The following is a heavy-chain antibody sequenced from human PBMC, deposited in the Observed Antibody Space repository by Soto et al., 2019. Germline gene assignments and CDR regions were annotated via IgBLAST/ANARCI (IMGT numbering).Heavy chain of an antibody. J-gene: IGHJ5*02. Sequence: ETLSLTCVVYGGSFSGYYWSWSRQSPGRGLEWIGGINHRGSTNYNPSLESRVTISVDTSKNQFSLKLPSVTAADTAMYYCARDGFCTSTTCRVGNWFDPWGQGTLVTVSS. CDR1: GGSFSGYY. D-gene: IGHD2-2*01. CDR3: ARDGFCTSTTCRVGNWFDP. V-gene: IGHV4-34*01. CDR2: INHRGST.